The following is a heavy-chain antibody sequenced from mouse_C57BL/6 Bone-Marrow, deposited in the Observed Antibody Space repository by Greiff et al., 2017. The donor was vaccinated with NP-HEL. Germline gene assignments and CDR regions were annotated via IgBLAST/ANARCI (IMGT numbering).Heavy chain of an antibody. Sequence: VQLQQSGAELVKPGASVKISCQASGYAFSSYWMNWVKERPGKGLEWIGQIYPGDGDTKYNGKFKGKDTLTADKSSSTAYMQVSSLTSEDSAVYFCARGDYGSSRFGYAMDYWGQGTSVTVSS. V-gene: IGHV1-80*01. CDR2: IYPGDGDT. CDR1: GYAFSSYW. D-gene: IGHD1-1*01. CDR3: ARGDYGSSRFGYAMDY. J-gene: IGHJ4*01.